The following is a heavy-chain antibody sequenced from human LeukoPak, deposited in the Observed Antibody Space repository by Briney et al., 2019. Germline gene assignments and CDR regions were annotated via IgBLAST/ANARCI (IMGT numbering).Heavy chain of an antibody. J-gene: IGHJ4*02. D-gene: IGHD1-1*01. CDR1: GFTFSSYW. Sequence: PGGSLRLSCAASGFTFSSYWMSWVRQAPGKGLVWVSRINSDGSSTSYADSVKGRFTISRDNAKNTLYLQMNSLRAEDTAVYYCARDGRTARFDYWGQGTLVTVSS. CDR3: ARDGRTARFDY. CDR2: INSDGSST. V-gene: IGHV3-74*01.